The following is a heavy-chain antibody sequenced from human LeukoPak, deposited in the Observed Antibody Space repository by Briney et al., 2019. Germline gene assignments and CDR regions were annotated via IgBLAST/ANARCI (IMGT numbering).Heavy chain of an antibody. J-gene: IGHJ6*04. D-gene: IGHD2-2*01. V-gene: IGHV3-33*01. CDR1: GFTFSSYG. Sequence: QPGRSLRLSCAASGFTFSSYGMHWVRQAPGKGLEWVAVIWYDGSNKYYADSVKGRFTISRDNSKNTLYLQMNSLRAEDTAVYYCARDLVRSDIVVVPAAHYFYYYGMDVWGKGTTVTVSS. CDR3: ARDLVRSDIVVVPAAHYFYYYGMDV. CDR2: IWYDGSNK.